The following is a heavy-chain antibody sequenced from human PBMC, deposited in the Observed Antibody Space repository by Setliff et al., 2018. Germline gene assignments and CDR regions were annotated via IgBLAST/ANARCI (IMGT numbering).Heavy chain of an antibody. D-gene: IGHD5-12*01. J-gene: IGHJ4*02. CDR3: ARGGYSRGPPVYYFDY. CDR2: IYRNGNT. Sequence: SETLSLTCSVSDFSINSGYYWGWIRQSPGEGLEWIGSIYRNGNTYYNPSLKSRVTISVDTSKNQLSLKLNSVTAADTAVYYCARGGYSRGPPVYYFDYWGQGTLVTVSS. CDR1: DFSINSGYY. V-gene: IGHV4-38-2*02.